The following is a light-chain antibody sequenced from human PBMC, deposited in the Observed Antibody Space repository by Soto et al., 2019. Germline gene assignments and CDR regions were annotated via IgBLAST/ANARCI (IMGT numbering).Light chain of an antibody. V-gene: IGKV3-11*01. J-gene: IGKJ4*01. Sequence: EIVLTQSPATLSLSPGERATLSCRASQSVSKYLAWYQQKPGQAPRLLIHDASNRATGIPARFSGSGSGTDFNLTISSLEREDFGVYYCQQRSNWPQITFGGGTKVEIK. CDR2: DAS. CDR1: QSVSKY. CDR3: QQRSNWPQIT.